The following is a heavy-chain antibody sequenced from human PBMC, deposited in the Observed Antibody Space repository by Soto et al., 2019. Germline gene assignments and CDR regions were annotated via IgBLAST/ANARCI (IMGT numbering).Heavy chain of an antibody. Sequence: SETLSLTCAVYGGSFSGYYWSWIRQPPGKGLEWIGEINHSGSTNYNPSLKSRVTISVDTSKNQFSLKLSSVTAADTAVYYCARFDYDSSGYRDDYWGQGTLVTVSS. D-gene: IGHD3-22*01. V-gene: IGHV4-34*01. CDR2: INHSGST. CDR1: GGSFSGYY. J-gene: IGHJ4*02. CDR3: ARFDYDSSGYRDDY.